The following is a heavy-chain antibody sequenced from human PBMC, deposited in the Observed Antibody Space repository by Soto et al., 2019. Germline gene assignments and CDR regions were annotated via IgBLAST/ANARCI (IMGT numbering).Heavy chain of an antibody. D-gene: IGHD1-20*01. CDR2: IYYSGST. CDR1: GGSISSGGYY. V-gene: IGHV4-31*03. Sequence: QVQLQESGPGLVKPSQTLSLTCTVSGGSISSGGYYWSWIRQHPGKGLEWIGYIYYSGSTYYNPSLKRRVTLSVDTSKNLFSLKLSSVTAADTAVYYCARFIPGTGSDYWGQGTLVTVSS. J-gene: IGHJ4*02. CDR3: ARFIPGTGSDY.